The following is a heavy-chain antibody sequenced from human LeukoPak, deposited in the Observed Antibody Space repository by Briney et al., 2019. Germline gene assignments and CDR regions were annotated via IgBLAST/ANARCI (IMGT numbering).Heavy chain of an antibody. CDR3: AKGTDGAGSYRPFDY. V-gene: IGHV3-23*01. D-gene: IGHD3-10*01. J-gene: IGHJ4*02. CDR1: GFTLSSST. Sequence: GGSLRLSCAASGFTLSSSTMSWLRQAPGKGLERVSAINSGGGTTSAESVKGRFTISRDDSKNTLYLQMNSLRAEDTAVYYCAKGTDGAGSYRPFDYWGQGTLVTVSS. CDR2: INSGGGTT.